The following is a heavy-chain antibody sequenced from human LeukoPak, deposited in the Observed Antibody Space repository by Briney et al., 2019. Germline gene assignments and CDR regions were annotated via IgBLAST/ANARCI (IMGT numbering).Heavy chain of an antibody. J-gene: IGHJ4*02. CDR3: ARDAYCSGGSCYIY. V-gene: IGHV3-7*01. CDR2: INQDGSEK. Sequence: GGSLRLSCAASGFPFSSYWMTWVRQAPGEGLEWVANINQDGSEKNYVDSVRGRFTISRDNAENSLYLQMNSLRAEDTAVYYCARDAYCSGGSCYIYWGQGALVTVSS. CDR1: GFPFSSYW. D-gene: IGHD2-15*01.